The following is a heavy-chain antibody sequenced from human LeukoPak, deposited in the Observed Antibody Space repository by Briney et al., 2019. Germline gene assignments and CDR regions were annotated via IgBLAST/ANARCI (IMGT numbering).Heavy chain of an antibody. CDR3: ARVKPRGYSYGLLGY. V-gene: IGHV4-34*01. CDR2: INHSGST. J-gene: IGHJ4*02. Sequence: SETLSLTCAVYGGSFSGYYWSWIRQPPGKGLEWIGEINHSGSTNYNPSLKSRVTISVDTSKNQFSLKLSSVTAADTAVYYCARVKPRGYSYGLLGYWGQGTLVTVSS. CDR1: GGSFSGYY. D-gene: IGHD5-18*01.